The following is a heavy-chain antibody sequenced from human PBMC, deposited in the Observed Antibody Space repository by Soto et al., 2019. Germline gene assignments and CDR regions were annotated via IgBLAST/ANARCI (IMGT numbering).Heavy chain of an antibody. CDR2: ISYDGSNK. D-gene: IGHD3-22*01. J-gene: IGHJ4*02. CDR3: ARAYDSSMNYFDY. CDR1: GFTFSRFA. Sequence: QVQLVESGGGVVKPGRSLRLSCAASGFTFSRFAIHWVRQAPGKGLEWVSRISYDGSNKYYADSVKGRFTISRDNSKNTLYLQMNSLRAEDTAVYYCARAYDSSMNYFDYWGQGTLVTVSS. V-gene: IGHV3-30-3*01.